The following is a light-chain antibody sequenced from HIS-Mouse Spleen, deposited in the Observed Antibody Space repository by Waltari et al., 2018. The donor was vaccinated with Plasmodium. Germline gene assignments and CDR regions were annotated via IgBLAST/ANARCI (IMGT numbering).Light chain of an antibody. CDR3: YSTDSSGNHRV. CDR2: EES. J-gene: IGLJ3*02. V-gene: IGLV3-10*01. CDR1: ALPKKY. Sequence: SYELTQPPSVSVSPGQTARITCSGDALPKKYAYWYQQKSGQAPGLVIYEESKRPSGIPERFSGSSSGTMATLTSSGAQVEDEADYYCYSTDSSGNHRVFGGGTKLTVL.